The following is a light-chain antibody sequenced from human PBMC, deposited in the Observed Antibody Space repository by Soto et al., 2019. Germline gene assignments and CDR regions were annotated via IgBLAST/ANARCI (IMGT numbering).Light chain of an antibody. CDR2: GAS. Sequence: IQMTQSPSSLSASVGDSVTVTCRASQSINIYLNWYQQKPGKAPTLLIYGASSLQSGVPSRFTGGGSRTDFTLAISSLQPEDFATYYGQQSNRSPYTFDQGTKLEIK. CDR1: QSINIY. CDR3: QQSNRSPYT. V-gene: IGKV1-39*01. J-gene: IGKJ2*01.